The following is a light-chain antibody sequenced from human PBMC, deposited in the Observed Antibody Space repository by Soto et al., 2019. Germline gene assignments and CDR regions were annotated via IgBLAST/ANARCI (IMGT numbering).Light chain of an antibody. V-gene: IGKV3-20*01. CDR3: QQYGASPPYT. Sequence: EIVLTQSPGTLSLSPGERATLSCRASRSFSSSYLAWYQQKPGQAPRLLIYAASSRATGIPDRFSGSGSATDFTLTISRLEPEDCAVYYCQQYGASPPYTFGQGTKLEIK. CDR2: AAS. J-gene: IGKJ2*01. CDR1: RSFSSSY.